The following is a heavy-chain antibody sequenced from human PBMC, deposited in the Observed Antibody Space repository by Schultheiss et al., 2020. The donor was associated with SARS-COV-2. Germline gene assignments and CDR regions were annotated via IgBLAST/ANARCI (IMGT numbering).Heavy chain of an antibody. Sequence: GGSLRLSCAASGFTFSSYSMNWVRQAPGKGLEWVSSISSSSSYTNYADSVKGRFTISRDNAKNSLYLQMNSLRAEDTAVYYCARRGGNYGMDVWGQGTTVTVSS. D-gene: IGHD2-15*01. V-gene: IGHV3-21*01. J-gene: IGHJ6*02. CDR2: ISSSSSYT. CDR3: ARRGGNYGMDV. CDR1: GFTFSSYS.